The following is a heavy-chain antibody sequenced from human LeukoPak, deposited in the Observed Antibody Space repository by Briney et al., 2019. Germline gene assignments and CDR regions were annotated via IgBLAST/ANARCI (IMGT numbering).Heavy chain of an antibody. D-gene: IGHD2-2*02. Sequence: GGSLRLSCAASGFTFSSYWMSWVRQAPGKGLEWVANIKQDGSEKYYVDSVKGRFTTSRDNAKNSLYLQMNSLRAEDTAVYYCARVVWRYCSSTSCYTGYYFDYWGQGTLVTVSS. J-gene: IGHJ4*02. CDR1: GFTFSSYW. V-gene: IGHV3-7*01. CDR3: ARVVWRYCSSTSCYTGYYFDY. CDR2: IKQDGSEK.